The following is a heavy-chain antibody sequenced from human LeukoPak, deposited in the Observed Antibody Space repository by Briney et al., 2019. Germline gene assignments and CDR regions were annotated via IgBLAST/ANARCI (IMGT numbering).Heavy chain of an antibody. CDR3: ARDSSTLFDY. CDR1: GGSISSGGYY. V-gene: IGHV4-61*08. J-gene: IGHJ4*02. Sequence: KPSQTLSLTCTVSGGSISSGGYYWSCIRQPPGKGLECIGYIYYSGSTNYNPSLKSRVTISVDTSKNQFSLKLSSVTAADTAVYYCARDSSTLFDYWGQGTLVTVSS. CDR2: IYYSGST. D-gene: IGHD2/OR15-2a*01.